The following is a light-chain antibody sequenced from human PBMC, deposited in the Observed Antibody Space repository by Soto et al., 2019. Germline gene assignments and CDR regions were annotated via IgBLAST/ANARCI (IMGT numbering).Light chain of an antibody. J-gene: IGKJ2*01. V-gene: IGKV3-15*01. CDR3: HQYNSWPPGT. CDR2: DAS. CDR1: QSISRS. Sequence: IVLTQSPDILSVSPGERATLSCRASQSISRSLAWYQQKPGQAPRLLISDASTRATGIPARFSGSGSGTEFTLTISSLQSEDFALYYCHQYNSWPPGTFGQGTKVDIK.